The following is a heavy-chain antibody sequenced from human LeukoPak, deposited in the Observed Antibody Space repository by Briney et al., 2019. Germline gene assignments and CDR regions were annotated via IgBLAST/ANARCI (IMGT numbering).Heavy chain of an antibody. V-gene: IGHV4-30-4*08. CDR2: IYYSGST. Sequence: SETLSLTCTVSGGSISSGDYYWSWIRQPPGKGLEWIGYIYYSGSTSYNPSLKSRVTISVDTSKNQFSLKLNSVTAAESAVYYCARLRSSSWNDAFDIWGQGTMVTVSS. CDR1: GGSISSGDYY. CDR3: ARLRSSSWNDAFDI. J-gene: IGHJ3*02. D-gene: IGHD6-13*01.